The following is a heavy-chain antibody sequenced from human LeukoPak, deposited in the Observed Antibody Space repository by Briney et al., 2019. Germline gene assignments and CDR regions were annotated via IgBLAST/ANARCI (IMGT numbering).Heavy chain of an antibody. CDR1: GGSIDSYY. Sequence: KSSETLSLTCTVSGGSIDSYYWSWFRQPPGKGLEWIGYIYYTGSTEYHPSLKSRVTISLDTSKNQFSLKLTSVTAADTAVYYCARVYQSAENYFDYWGQGNLVSVSS. J-gene: IGHJ4*02. D-gene: IGHD2-2*01. CDR2: IYYTGST. V-gene: IGHV4-59*01. CDR3: ARVYQSAENYFDY.